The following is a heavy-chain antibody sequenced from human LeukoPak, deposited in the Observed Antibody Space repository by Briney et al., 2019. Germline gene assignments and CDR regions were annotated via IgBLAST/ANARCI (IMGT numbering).Heavy chain of an antibody. CDR3: ARDSFWSGYRTLDY. CDR2: IKQDGSEK. V-gene: IGHV3-7*01. Sequence: GGSLRLSCAASGFTFSSYWMSWVRQAPGKGLEWVANIKQDGSEKYYVDSVKGRFTISRDNAKNSLYLQMNSLRAEDTAVYYCARDSFWSGYRTLDYWGQGTLVTVSS. J-gene: IGHJ4*02. D-gene: IGHD3-3*01. CDR1: GFTFSSYW.